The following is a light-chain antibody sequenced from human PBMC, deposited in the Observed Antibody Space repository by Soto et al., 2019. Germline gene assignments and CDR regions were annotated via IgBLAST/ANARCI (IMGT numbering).Light chain of an antibody. CDR3: QQRSNWPRT. CDR1: QSVRSY. J-gene: IGKJ1*01. V-gene: IGKV3-11*01. CDR2: DAS. Sequence: IVLTQSLATLSLSPGERATLSCRASQSVRSYLAWYQQKPGQAPRLLIYDASNRATGIPARFSGSGSGTDVTLTISSLEPEDFALYYCQQRSNWPRTFGQGTKVEIK.